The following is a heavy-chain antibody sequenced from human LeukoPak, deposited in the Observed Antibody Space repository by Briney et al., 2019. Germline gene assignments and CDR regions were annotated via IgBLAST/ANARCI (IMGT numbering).Heavy chain of an antibody. D-gene: IGHD5-18*01. Sequence: GGSLRLSCAPSGFTFSSYGMSWVRQAPGKGLEWVSYISSRSSTIYYADSVKGRFTISRDSAKNSLYLQMDSLRAEDTAVYYCARVPSGYSYGSDYWGQGTLVTVSS. CDR2: ISSRSSTI. V-gene: IGHV3-48*04. J-gene: IGHJ4*02. CDR1: GFTFSSYG. CDR3: ARVPSGYSYGSDY.